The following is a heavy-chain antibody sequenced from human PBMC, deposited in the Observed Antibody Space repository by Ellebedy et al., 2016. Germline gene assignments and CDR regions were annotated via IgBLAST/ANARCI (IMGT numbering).Heavy chain of an antibody. D-gene: IGHD3-10*01. CDR2: IYYSGST. J-gene: IGHJ6*02. V-gene: IGHV4-39*01. CDR1: GGSISSSSYY. CDR3: ARTGYGSGSYPILGHYYYGMDV. Sequence: SETLSLTXTVSGGSISSSSYYWGWIRQPPGKGLEWIGSIYYSGSTYYNPSLKSRVTISVNTSKNQFSLKLSSVTAADTAVYYCARTGYGSGSYPILGHYYYGMDVWGQGTTVTVSS.